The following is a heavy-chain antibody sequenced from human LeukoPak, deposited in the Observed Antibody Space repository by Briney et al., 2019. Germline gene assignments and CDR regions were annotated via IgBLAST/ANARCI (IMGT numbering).Heavy chain of an antibody. CDR3: AKEGTPQVSTWYDL. Sequence: PGGSLRLSCAASGVTLSPYGMHWVRQAPGKGLDWVAVISYEGGTQYYADSVKGRFIISRDNPRNTVYLQMNILRTEDTAVYYCAKEGTPQVSTWYDLWGQGTQVIVSS. V-gene: IGHV3-30*18. CDR1: GVTLSPYG. D-gene: IGHD3-10*01. CDR2: ISYEGGTQ. J-gene: IGHJ5*02.